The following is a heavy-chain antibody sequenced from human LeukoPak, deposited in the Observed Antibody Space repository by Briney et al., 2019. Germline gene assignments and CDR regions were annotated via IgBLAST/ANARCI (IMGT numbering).Heavy chain of an antibody. J-gene: IGHJ3*02. D-gene: IGHD3-22*01. CDR1: GYTFTGYY. Sequence: ASVKVSCKASGYTFTGYYMHWVRQAPGQGLEWMGWINPNSGGTNYAQKFQGRVTITRDTSISTAYMELSRLRSDDTAVYYCARDYYDSSGRPDAFDIWGQGTMVTVSS. CDR2: INPNSGGT. V-gene: IGHV1-2*02. CDR3: ARDYYDSSGRPDAFDI.